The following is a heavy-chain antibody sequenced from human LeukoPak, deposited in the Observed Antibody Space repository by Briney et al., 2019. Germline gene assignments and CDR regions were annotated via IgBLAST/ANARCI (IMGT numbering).Heavy chain of an antibody. D-gene: IGHD4/OR15-4a*01. Sequence: PGGSLRLSCAASGFTFSSYAMSWVRQAPGKGLEWVSTISGSGGSTYYADSVKGRFTISRDSSKNTLYLQMNSLRAEDTAVYYCAKDSPSGAMVTGYFDLWGRGTLVTVSS. CDR1: GFTFSSYA. V-gene: IGHV3-23*01. CDR2: ISGSGGST. J-gene: IGHJ2*01. CDR3: AKDSPSGAMVTGYFDL.